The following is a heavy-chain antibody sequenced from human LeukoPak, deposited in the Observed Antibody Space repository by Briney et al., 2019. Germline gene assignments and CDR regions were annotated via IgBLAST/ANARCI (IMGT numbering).Heavy chain of an antibody. CDR2: ISGSGSTI. Sequence: GGSLRLSCAASGFTFSSYEMSWVRQAPGKGLEGVSYISGSGSTIYYADSLKGRFTISRDNAKNSLYLQMNSLRAEDTAVYYCARASYDFWSGYFEGLDYFDYWGQGTLVTVSS. D-gene: IGHD3-3*01. J-gene: IGHJ4*02. V-gene: IGHV3-48*03. CDR1: GFTFSSYE. CDR3: ARASYDFWSGYFEGLDYFDY.